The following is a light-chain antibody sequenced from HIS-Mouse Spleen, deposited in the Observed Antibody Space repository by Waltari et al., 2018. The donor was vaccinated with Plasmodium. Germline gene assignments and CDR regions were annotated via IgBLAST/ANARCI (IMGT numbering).Light chain of an antibody. CDR2: DAS. CDR3: QQRSNWPRVLT. CDR1: QSVSSY. J-gene: IGKJ4*01. V-gene: IGKV3-11*01. Sequence: IVLTQSPATLSLSPGDRATINCRPSQSVSSYLAWYQQKPGQAPRLLIYDASNRATGIPARFSGSGSGTDFTLTISSLEPEDFAVYYCQQRSNWPRVLTFGGGTKVEIK.